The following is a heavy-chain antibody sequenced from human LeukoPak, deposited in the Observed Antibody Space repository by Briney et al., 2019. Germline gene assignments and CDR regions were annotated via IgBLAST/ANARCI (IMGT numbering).Heavy chain of an antibody. CDR2: IYSGGSA. CDR3: ARDPRDSTPFDY. Sequence: TGGSLRLSCAASGFSFSSYEMNWVRQAPGKGLEWVSVIYSGGSAYYADSVKGRFTISRDNSKNTLYLQMNSLRAEDTAVYYCARDPRDSTPFDYWGQGTLVTVSS. D-gene: IGHD2-15*01. J-gene: IGHJ4*02. V-gene: IGHV3-66*01. CDR1: GFSFSSYE.